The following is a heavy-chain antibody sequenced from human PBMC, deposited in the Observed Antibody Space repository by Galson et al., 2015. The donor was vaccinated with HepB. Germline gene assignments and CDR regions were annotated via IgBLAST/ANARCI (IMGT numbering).Heavy chain of an antibody. CDR1: GFTFDDYA. Sequence: SLRLSCAASGFTFDDYAMHWVRQAPGKGLEWVSGISWNSGSIGYADSVKGRFTISRDNAKNSLYLQMNSLRAEDTALYYCAKDVGAGNYYGMDVWGKGTTVTVSS. D-gene: IGHD3-10*01. CDR3: AKDVGAGNYYGMDV. CDR2: ISWNSGSI. V-gene: IGHV3-9*01. J-gene: IGHJ6*04.